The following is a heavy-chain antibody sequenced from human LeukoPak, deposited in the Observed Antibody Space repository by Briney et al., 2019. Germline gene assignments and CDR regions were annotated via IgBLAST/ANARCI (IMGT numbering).Heavy chain of an antibody. CDR1: GYTFTDYY. CDR2: VDTEDGGR. J-gene: IGHJ4*02. D-gene: IGHD2-21*02. V-gene: IGHV1-69-2*01. Sequence: ASVKISCKVSGYTFTDYYMHWVQQAPGKGIGWMGLVDTEDGGRIYEEKFQGRVTITADTSTDTAYMGLSSLRSEDTAVYYCATNCGGDLYYFYYWGQGTLVTVSS. CDR3: ATNCGGDLYYFYY.